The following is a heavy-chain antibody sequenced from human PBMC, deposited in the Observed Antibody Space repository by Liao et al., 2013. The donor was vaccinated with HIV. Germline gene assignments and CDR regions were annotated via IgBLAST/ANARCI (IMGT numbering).Heavy chain of an antibody. CDR1: GGSINPYY. Sequence: QVHLQESGPGLVKPSETLSLTCTVSGGSINPYYWSWIRKSAGKGLEWIGRIYGSGSTDYNPSLKSRVAMSLDTSDNHFSLKLSSVTAADTAVYYCARSMLLRPNWFDPWGQGTLVTVSS. D-gene: IGHD2-15*01. CDR3: ARSMLLRPNWFDP. CDR2: IYGSGST. J-gene: IGHJ5*02. V-gene: IGHV4-4*07.